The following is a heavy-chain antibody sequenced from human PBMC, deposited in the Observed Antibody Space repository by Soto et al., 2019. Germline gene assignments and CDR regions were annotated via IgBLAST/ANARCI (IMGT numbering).Heavy chain of an antibody. Sequence: QVQLVQSGAEVKKPGSSVKVSCKASGGTFSSYTISWVRQAPGQGLEWMGRIIPILGIANYAQKFQGRVTITAYKSTSTAYMELSSLRSEDTAVYYCARYRYDFGNWFDLWGQGTLVTVSS. CDR3: ARYRYDFGNWFDL. V-gene: IGHV1-69*02. CDR2: IIPILGIA. D-gene: IGHD3-3*01. J-gene: IGHJ5*02. CDR1: GGTFSSYT.